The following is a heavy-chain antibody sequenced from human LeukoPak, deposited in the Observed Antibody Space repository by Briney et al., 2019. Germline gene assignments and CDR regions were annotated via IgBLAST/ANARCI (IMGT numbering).Heavy chain of an antibody. D-gene: IGHD2-2*01. CDR2: ISAYNGNT. CDR1: GYTFTSYG. Sequence: ASVKVSCKASGYTFTSYGISWVRQAPGQGLEWMGWISAYNGNTNYAQKLQGRVTMTTDTSTSTAYMELRSLRSGDTAVYYCARTYCSSTSCYWNWFDPWGQGTLVTVSS. CDR3: ARTYCSSTSCYWNWFDP. V-gene: IGHV1-18*01. J-gene: IGHJ5*02.